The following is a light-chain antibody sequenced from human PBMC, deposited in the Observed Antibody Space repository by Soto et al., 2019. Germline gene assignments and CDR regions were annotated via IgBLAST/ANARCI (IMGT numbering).Light chain of an antibody. CDR2: EDN. J-gene: IGLJ2*01. CDR3: QSYDASNQV. Sequence: NFMLTQSHSVSESPGKTVTISCTRSSGNIASNYVQWYQQRPGSAPTTVIYEDNQRPSGVPDRFSGSIDSSSNSAALTISGLRTEDEADYYCQSYDASNQVFGGGTKVTVL. V-gene: IGLV6-57*03. CDR1: SGNIASNY.